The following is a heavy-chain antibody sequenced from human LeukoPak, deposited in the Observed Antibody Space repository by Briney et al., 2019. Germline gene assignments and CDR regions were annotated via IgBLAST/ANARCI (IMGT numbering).Heavy chain of an antibody. J-gene: IGHJ3*01. Sequence: ASVEVSCKASGYTFTGQSIHWVRQTPGQRFEWMGWINPNSGGTNYAQKFQGRVTMTRDTSSSTAHMELTGLRSDDTALYYCVRDKGFYDSDTWVRGDTFDLWGQGTMVTVS. D-gene: IGHD3-3*01. CDR2: INPNSGGT. CDR1: GYTFTGQS. CDR3: VRDKGFYDSDTWVRGDTFDL. V-gene: IGHV1-2*02.